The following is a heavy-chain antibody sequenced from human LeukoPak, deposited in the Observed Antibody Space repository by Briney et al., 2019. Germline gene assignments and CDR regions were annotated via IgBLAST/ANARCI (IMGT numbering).Heavy chain of an antibody. V-gene: IGHV5-51*01. D-gene: IGHD1-26*01. Sequence: GESLKISCKGSGYSFTIYWIGWVRQVPGKGLEWSGIIYPGDSDTRYSPSFQGQVTISADKSLSTAYLQWSSLEASAAAIYYCARLRRIVGATDFDYWGQGTLVTVSS. CDR1: GYSFTIYW. CDR2: IYPGDSDT. J-gene: IGHJ4*02. CDR3: ARLRRIVGATDFDY.